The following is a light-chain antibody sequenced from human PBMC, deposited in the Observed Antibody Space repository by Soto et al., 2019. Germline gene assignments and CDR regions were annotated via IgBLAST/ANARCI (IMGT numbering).Light chain of an antibody. CDR2: GAS. V-gene: IGKV3-20*01. CDR3: HQYGSSGT. Sequence: IVWTQSPGTLSMSPGERATLFCRASQSVSNNYLAGYQQKPGQAPRLLINGASNRATGIPDRFSGSGSGSDLTLTISRLEPEDFAVYYCHQYGSSGTFGQGTKVDIK. J-gene: IGKJ1*01. CDR1: QSVSNNY.